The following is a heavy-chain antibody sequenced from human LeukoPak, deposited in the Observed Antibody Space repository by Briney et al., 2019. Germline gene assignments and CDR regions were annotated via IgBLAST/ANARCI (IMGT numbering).Heavy chain of an antibody. CDR3: ARYDFWSGYPPGTYYYYMDV. D-gene: IGHD3-3*01. CDR1: GGPISSYY. CDR2: IYTSGST. V-gene: IGHV4-4*07. Sequence: SETLSLTCTVSGGPISSYYWSWIRQPAGKGLEWIGRIYTSGSTNYNPSLKSRVTMSVDTSKNQFSLKLSSVTAADTAVYYCARYDFWSGYPPGTYYYYMDVWAKGPRSPSP. J-gene: IGHJ6*03.